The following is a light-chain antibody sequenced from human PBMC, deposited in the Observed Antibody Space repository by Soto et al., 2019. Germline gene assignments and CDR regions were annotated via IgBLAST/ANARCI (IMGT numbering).Light chain of an antibody. CDR1: RSITTY. J-gene: IGKJ2*01. V-gene: IGKV1-39*01. Sequence: DIQMTQSPSSLSASVGDTVTITCRASRSITTYLNWYQQKPGKAPTLLIYASPSLQSGVPSRFRGSGSGTAFTLTISNLQPEDFGAYYRHQRYYSPPWTFGQGTKLKMK. CDR3: HQRYYSPPWT. CDR2: ASP.